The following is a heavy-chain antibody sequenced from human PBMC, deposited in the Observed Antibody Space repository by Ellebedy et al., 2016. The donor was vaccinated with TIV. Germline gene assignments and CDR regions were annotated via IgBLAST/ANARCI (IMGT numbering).Heavy chain of an antibody. CDR1: GFSFRSYW. D-gene: IGHD4-17*01. Sequence: GGSLRLSCAASGFSFRSYWMSWVRQAPGKGLEWVANINQDGSEKYYVDSVRGRFTISRDSAKASLYLEMNSLRAEDTAIYYCATDGSYGDYRSPAHAFVMWGQGTLVTVSP. V-gene: IGHV3-7*03. CDR3: ATDGSYGDYRSPAHAFVM. J-gene: IGHJ3*02. CDR2: INQDGSEK.